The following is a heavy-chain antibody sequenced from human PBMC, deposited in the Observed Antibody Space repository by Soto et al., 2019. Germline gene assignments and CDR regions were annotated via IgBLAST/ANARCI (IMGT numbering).Heavy chain of an antibody. CDR2: ISGSGGST. J-gene: IGHJ4*02. CDR1: GFTFSSYA. Sequence: GGSLRLSCAASGFTFSSYAMSWVRQAPGKGLVWVSAISGSGGSTYYADSVKGRFTISRDNSKNTLYLQMNSLRAEDTAVYYCAKGRWGSEGALDYWGQGTLLTVSS. CDR3: AKGRWGSEGALDY. D-gene: IGHD3-16*01. V-gene: IGHV3-23*01.